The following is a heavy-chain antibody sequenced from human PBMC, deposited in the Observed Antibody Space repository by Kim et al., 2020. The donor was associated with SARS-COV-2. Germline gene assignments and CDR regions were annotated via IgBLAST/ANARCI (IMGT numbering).Heavy chain of an antibody. J-gene: IGHJ4*02. CDR3: AKDRNYDFWRRIGYYFDY. V-gene: IGHV3-23*01. D-gene: IGHD3-3*01. CDR1: GFTFSSYA. Sequence: GGSLRLSCAASGFTFSSYAMSWVRQAPGKGLEWVSAISGSGGSTYYADSVKGRFTISRDNSKNTLYLQMNSLRAEDTAVYYCAKDRNYDFWRRIGYYFDYWGQGTLVTVSS. CDR2: ISGSGGST.